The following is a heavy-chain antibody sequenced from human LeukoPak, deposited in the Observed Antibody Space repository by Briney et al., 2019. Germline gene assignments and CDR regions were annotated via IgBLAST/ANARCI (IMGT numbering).Heavy chain of an antibody. CDR1: GYTFTTYD. V-gene: IGHV1-8*01. D-gene: IGHD2-15*01. CDR2: MNPNSGNT. CDR3: ARVAGDSGGYVDY. J-gene: IGHJ4*02. Sequence: GAPVTVSCKASGYTFTTYDINWVRQATGQGREWMGWMNPNSGNTGYAQKFQGRVTMTRHTSISTAYMELSSLRPEDTDVYYCARVAGDSGGYVDYWGQGTLVTVSS.